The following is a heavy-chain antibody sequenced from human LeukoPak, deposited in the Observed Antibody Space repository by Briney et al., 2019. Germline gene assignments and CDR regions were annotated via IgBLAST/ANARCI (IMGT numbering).Heavy chain of an antibody. CDR1: GFTFSSYE. Sequence: GGSLRLSCAASGFTFSSYEMNWVRQAPGRGLEWLSYISSSGSTTHYADSVKGRITISRDNAKDSLYLQMNSLRAEDTAVYYCASNRLSGYDPSSFDYWGQGTLVTVSS. CDR2: ISSSGSTT. J-gene: IGHJ4*02. CDR3: ASNRLSGYDPSSFDY. D-gene: IGHD3-22*01. V-gene: IGHV3-48*03.